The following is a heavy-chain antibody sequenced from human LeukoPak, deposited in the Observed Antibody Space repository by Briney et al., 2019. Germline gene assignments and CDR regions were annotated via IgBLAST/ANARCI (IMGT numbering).Heavy chain of an antibody. CDR2: INADKGDT. CDR1: GYTFKTYT. Sequence: ASVKVSCETSGYTFKTYTIHWVRQAPGQRLEWMGWINADKGDTKYSQNFQDRITITRDTSATTAYMELSSLRSEDTAVYYCARDRSTIRGVAYFDSWGQGTLVTVSS. D-gene: IGHD3-10*01. V-gene: IGHV1-3*01. J-gene: IGHJ4*02. CDR3: ARDRSTIRGVAYFDS.